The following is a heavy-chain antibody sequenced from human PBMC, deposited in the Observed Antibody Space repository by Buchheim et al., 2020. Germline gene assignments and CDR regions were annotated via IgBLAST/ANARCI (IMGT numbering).Heavy chain of an antibody. CDR1: GFTFSTYG. D-gene: IGHD1-26*01. V-gene: IGHV3-33*01. Sequence: QVQLVESGGGVVQPGRSLRLSCAASGFTFSTYGMHWVRQAPGKGLEWMAVIWYDGSNKYYADSVKGRFTVSRDNSQSTLYLQMNSLRAEDTAVYYCVRIASGGYYADYWGQGTL. J-gene: IGHJ4*02. CDR2: IWYDGSNK. CDR3: VRIASGGYYADY.